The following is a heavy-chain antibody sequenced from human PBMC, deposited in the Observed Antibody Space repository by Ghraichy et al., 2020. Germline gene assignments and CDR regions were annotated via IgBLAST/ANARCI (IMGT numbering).Heavy chain of an antibody. CDR3: AKAWGYCSGCTCPPYSWFDP. D-gene: IGHD2-15*01. J-gene: IGHJ5*02. CDR2: IGSSGGNT. V-gene: IGHV3-23*01. Sequence: GGSLRLSCAASGFTFSSYAMTWVRQTPGKGLEWVSSIGSSGGNTYHADSMKGRFTISRDNSKNTLYLQMNSLRVEDAAVYYCAKAWGYCSGCTCPPYSWFDPSGQGTLVTVSS. CDR1: GFTFSSYA.